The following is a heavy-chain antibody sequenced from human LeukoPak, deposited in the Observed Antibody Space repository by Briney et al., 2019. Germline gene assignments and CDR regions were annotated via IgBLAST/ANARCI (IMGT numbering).Heavy chain of an antibody. D-gene: IGHD3-22*01. V-gene: IGHV3-23*01. CDR1: GFSFSSYA. J-gene: IGHJ3*02. CDR2: ISGDGSRT. Sequence: GGSLRLSCAASGFSFSSYAMTWARQAPVKGLEWVSAISGDGSRTYYADSVKGRFTISRDNSKNTLYLQMNSLRAEDTAVYYCAKGIYDSSGYDAFDIWGQGTMVTVSS. CDR3: AKGIYDSSGYDAFDI.